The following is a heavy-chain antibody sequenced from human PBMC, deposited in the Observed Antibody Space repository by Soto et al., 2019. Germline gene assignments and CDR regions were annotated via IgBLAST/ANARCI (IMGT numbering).Heavy chain of an antibody. D-gene: IGHD2-2*01. CDR3: AIRGYQYAFDI. CDR2: ISSDGGDK. CDR1: GFSFSNYG. Sequence: QLVESGGDVVQPGRSLRLSCAASGFSFSNYGMHWVRQAPGKGLEWVAVISSDGGDKYYADSVKGRFTISRDNSKNTLYLQMNSLRPEDTAMFYCAIRGYQYAFDIWGQGTMGSVSS. V-gene: IGHV3-30*03. J-gene: IGHJ3*02.